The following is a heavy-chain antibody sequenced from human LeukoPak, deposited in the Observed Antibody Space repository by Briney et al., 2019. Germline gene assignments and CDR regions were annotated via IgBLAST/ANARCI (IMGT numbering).Heavy chain of an antibody. Sequence: GGSLRLSCAASGFTFSSYAMHWVRQAPGKGLEWVAVISYDGSNKYYADSVKGRFTISRDNSKNTLYLQMNSLRAEDTAVYYCARGVTWIQLWEIDYWGQGTLVTVSS. CDR2: ISYDGSNK. D-gene: IGHD5-18*01. J-gene: IGHJ4*02. V-gene: IGHV3-30-3*01. CDR3: ARGVTWIQLWEIDY. CDR1: GFTFSSYA.